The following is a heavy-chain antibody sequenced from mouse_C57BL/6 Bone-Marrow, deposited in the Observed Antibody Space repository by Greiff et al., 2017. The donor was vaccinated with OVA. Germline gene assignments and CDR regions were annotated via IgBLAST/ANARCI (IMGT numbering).Heavy chain of an antibody. CDR1: GYTFTSYW. V-gene: IGHV1-55*01. D-gene: IGHD2-5*01. Sequence: VQLQHPGAELVKPGASVKMSCKASGYTFTSYWITWVKQRPGQGLEWIGDIYPGSGSTNYNEKFKSKATLTVDTSSSTAYMQLSSLTSEDSAVYYCARSGYSNYAMDYWGQGTSVTVSS. J-gene: IGHJ4*01. CDR2: IYPGSGST. CDR3: ARSGYSNYAMDY.